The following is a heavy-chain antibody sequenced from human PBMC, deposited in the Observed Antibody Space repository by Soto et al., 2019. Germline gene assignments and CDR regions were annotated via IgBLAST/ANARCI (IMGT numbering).Heavy chain of an antibody. CDR2: IYYSGST. J-gene: IGHJ4*02. D-gene: IGHD5-12*01. CDR3: ASPSTYGGSYFDY. Sequence: SETLSFTCTVSGGSISSSSYYWGWIRQPPGKGLEWIGSIYYSGSTYYNPSLKSRVTISVDTSKNQFSLKLSSVTAADTAVYYCASPSTYGGSYFDYWGQGTLVTVSS. CDR1: GGSISSSSYY. V-gene: IGHV4-39*01.